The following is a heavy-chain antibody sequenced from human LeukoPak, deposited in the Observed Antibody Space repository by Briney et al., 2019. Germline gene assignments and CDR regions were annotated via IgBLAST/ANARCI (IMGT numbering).Heavy chain of an antibody. D-gene: IGHD6-13*01. CDR3: ARDRGYSSSWYNFDS. CDR2: ISSSSSTI. CDR1: GFTFSSYS. V-gene: IGHV3-48*01. Sequence: GGSLRLSCAASGFTFSSYSMNWVRQAPGKGLEWVSYISSSSSTIYYADSVKGRFTISRDNAKNSLYLQMNSLRAEDTAVYDCARDRGYSSSWYNFDSWGPGTLVTVSS. J-gene: IGHJ4*03.